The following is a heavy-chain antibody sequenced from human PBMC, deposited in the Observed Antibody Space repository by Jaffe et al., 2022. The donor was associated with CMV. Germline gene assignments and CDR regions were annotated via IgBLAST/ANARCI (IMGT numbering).Heavy chain of an antibody. CDR3: ARASVGATPTLYYYYYMDV. V-gene: IGHV4-59*01. Sequence: QVQLQESGPGLVKPSETLSLTCTVSGGSISSYYWSWIRQPPGKGLEWIGYIYYSGSTNYNPSLKSRVTISVDTSKNQFSLKLSSVTAADTAVYYCARASVGATPTLYYYYYMDVWGKGTTVTVSS. CDR2: IYYSGST. CDR1: GGSISSYY. J-gene: IGHJ6*03. D-gene: IGHD1-26*01.